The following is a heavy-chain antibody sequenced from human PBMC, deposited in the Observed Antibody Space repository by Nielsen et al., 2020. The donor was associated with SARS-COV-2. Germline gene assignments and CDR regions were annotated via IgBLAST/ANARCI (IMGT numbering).Heavy chain of an antibody. V-gene: IGHV4-61*01. CDR2: IYYSGST. Sequence: SETLSLTCTVSGGSVSSGSYYWSWIRQPPGKGLEWIGYIYYSGSTNYNPSLKSRVTISVDTSKNQFSLKLSSVTAADTAVYYCASPDRGRFGEPSFDYWGQGTLVTVSS. CDR3: ASPDRGRFGEPSFDY. CDR1: GGSVSSGSYY. J-gene: IGHJ4*02. D-gene: IGHD3-10*01.